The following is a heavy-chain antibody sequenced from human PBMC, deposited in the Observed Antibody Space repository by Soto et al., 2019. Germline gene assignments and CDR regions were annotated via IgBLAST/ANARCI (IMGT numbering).Heavy chain of an antibody. V-gene: IGHV4-34*01. CDR3: AAQFGYNWFDP. D-gene: IGHD3-10*01. CDR2: INDRGNT. CDR1: GGSLNIYH. J-gene: IGHJ5*02. Sequence: SETLSLTCAVYGGSLNIYHWTWIRQSPGKGLEWIGEINDRGNTKYNPSLKSRVTISVDTSKNQFSLKLSSVTAADTAVYYCAAQFGYNWFDPWGQGTLVTVSS.